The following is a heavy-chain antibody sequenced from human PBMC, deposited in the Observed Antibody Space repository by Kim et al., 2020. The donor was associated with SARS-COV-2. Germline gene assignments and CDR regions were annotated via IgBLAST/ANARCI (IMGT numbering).Heavy chain of an antibody. Sequence: NYNPSLKSRVTISVDKSKNQFSLKLSSVTAADTAVYYCASKLTSSTPREYWGQGTLVTVSS. J-gene: IGHJ4*02. CDR3: ASKLTSSTPREY. D-gene: IGHD6-13*01. V-gene: IGHV4-4*02.